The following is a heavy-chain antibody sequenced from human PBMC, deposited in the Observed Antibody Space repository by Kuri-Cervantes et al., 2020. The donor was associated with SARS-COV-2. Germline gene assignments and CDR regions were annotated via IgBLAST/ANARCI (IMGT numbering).Heavy chain of an antibody. CDR2: INHSGST. V-gene: IGHV4-34*01. J-gene: IGHJ4*02. Sequence: ESLKISCAVYGGSFSGYYWSWIRQPPGKGLEWIGEINHSGSTNYNPSLKSRVTISVDTSKNQFSLKLSSVTAADTAVYYCARAKRGYCSGGSCYGGYFDYWGQGTRVTVSS. CDR3: ARAKRGYCSGGSCYGGYFDY. CDR1: GGSFSGYY. D-gene: IGHD2-15*01.